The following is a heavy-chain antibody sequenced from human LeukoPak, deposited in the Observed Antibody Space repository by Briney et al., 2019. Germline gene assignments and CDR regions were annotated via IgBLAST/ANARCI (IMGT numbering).Heavy chain of an antibody. D-gene: IGHD3-3*01. CDR1: GFTFSSYW. J-gene: IGHJ5*02. Sequence: GGSLRLSCAASGFTFSSYWMSWVRQAPGKGLEWVANIKQDGSEKYYVDSVKGRFTISRDNAKNSLYLQMNSLRAEDTAVYYCARDGLPYYDFWSDYSHWFDPWGQGTLVTVSS. CDR3: ARDGLPYYDFWSDYSHWFDP. V-gene: IGHV3-7*05. CDR2: IKQDGSEK.